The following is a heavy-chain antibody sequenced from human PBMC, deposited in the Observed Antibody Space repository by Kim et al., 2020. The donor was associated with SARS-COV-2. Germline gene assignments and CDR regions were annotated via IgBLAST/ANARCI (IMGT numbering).Heavy chain of an antibody. Sequence: GSTHYNPSLKSRVTIFIDTSKSQFSLRLSSVTAADTALYFCARMPYGGFDYWGQGTLVTVSS. CDR3: ARMPYGGFDY. D-gene: IGHD3-16*01. CDR2: GST. J-gene: IGHJ4*02. V-gene: IGHV4-59*01.